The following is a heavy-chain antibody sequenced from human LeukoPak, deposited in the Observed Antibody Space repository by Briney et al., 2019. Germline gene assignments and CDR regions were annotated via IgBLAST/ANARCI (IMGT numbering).Heavy chain of an antibody. CDR2: IYSGGST. V-gene: IGHV3-53*01. J-gene: IGHJ5*02. CDR3: ARVSGSSGWYEGGNWFDP. CDR1: GFTVSSNY. Sequence: GGSLRLSCAASGFTVSSNYMSWVRQAPGKGLEWVSVIYSGGSTYYADSVKGRFTISRDNSKNTLYLQMNSLRAEDTAVYYCARVSGSSGWYEGGNWFDPWGQGTLVTVCS. D-gene: IGHD6-19*01.